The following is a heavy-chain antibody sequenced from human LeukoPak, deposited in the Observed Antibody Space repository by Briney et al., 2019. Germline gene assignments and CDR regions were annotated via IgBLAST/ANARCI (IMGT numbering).Heavy chain of an antibody. J-gene: IGHJ4*02. CDR1: AGSISSSSYY. Sequence: SETLSLTCTVSAGSISSSSYYWGWLRQPPGKGLEWIGSIYYSGSTYYNPCLKSRATISLDTSKNQFSLKLSSVPAADTAVYYCARHPLTYCSSTSCYGWGQGTLVTVSS. D-gene: IGHD2-2*01. CDR2: IYYSGST. V-gene: IGHV4-39*01. CDR3: ARHPLTYCSSTSCYG.